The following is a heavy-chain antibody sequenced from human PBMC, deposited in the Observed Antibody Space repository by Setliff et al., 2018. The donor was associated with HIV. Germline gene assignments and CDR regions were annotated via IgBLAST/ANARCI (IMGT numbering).Heavy chain of an antibody. CDR2: IHSGGST. Sequence: GGSLRLSCAASGFTVSSDYMNWVRQAPGKGLEWVSVIHSGGSTFYADSVKGRFTISRDNSKNTVYLQMNSLRAEDTAVYYCAREVRGPEGIAATDTGDYWGQGTLVTVSS. V-gene: IGHV3-66*01. CDR3: AREVRGPEGIAATDTGDY. D-gene: IGHD6-13*01. J-gene: IGHJ4*02. CDR1: GFTVSSDY.